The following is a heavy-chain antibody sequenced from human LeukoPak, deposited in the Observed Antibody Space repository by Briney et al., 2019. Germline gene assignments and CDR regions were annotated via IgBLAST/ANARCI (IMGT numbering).Heavy chain of an antibody. CDR2: IYYSGST. Sequence: SETLCLTCTVSGGSISSYYWSWIRQPPGKGLEWIGYIYYSGSTNYNPSLKSRVTISVDTSKNQFSLKLSPVTAADTAVYYCARRMYYYDSSGYGGYWLDPWGPGTLVTVSS. D-gene: IGHD3-22*01. V-gene: IGHV4-59*08. J-gene: IGHJ5*02. CDR3: ARRMYYYDSSGYGGYWLDP. CDR1: GGSISSYY.